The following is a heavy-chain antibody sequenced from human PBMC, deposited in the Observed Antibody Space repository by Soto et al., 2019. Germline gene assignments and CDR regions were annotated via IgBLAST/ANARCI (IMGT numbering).Heavy chain of an antibody. J-gene: IGHJ5*02. Sequence: SETLSLTCAVYGGSFSDYYWSWIRQPPGKGLEWIGEINHSGSTNYNPSLKSRVTISVDTSKNQFSLKLSSVTAADTAVYYCARGLGVRGVIIAYNWFDPWGQGTLVTVSS. CDR1: GGSFSDYY. CDR2: INHSGST. V-gene: IGHV4-34*01. D-gene: IGHD3-10*01. CDR3: ARGLGVRGVIIAYNWFDP.